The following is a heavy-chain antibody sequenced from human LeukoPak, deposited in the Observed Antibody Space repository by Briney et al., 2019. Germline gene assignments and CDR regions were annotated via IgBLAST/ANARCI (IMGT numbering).Heavy chain of an antibody. Sequence: ASVKVSCKASGYTFTGYYMHWVRQAPGQGLEWMGWINPNIGGQNYAQKFQGRVTMTRDTSISTAYMELSRLRSDDTAVYYCARVNVFGNKDRVLRFLEWSYWGQGTLVTVSS. CDR1: GYTFTGYY. V-gene: IGHV1-2*02. CDR3: ARVNVFGNKDRVLRFLEWSY. CDR2: INPNIGGQ. D-gene: IGHD3-3*01. J-gene: IGHJ4*02.